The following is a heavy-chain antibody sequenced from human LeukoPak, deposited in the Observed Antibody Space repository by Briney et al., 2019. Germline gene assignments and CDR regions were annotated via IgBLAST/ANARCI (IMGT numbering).Heavy chain of an antibody. Sequence: GGSLRLSCAASGFTFSSYGMHWVRQAPGKGLEWVAVISYDGSNKYYADSVKGRFTISRDNSNNTLYLQMNSLRAEDTAVYYCAGGSSPYYYYGMDVWGQGTTVTVSS. D-gene: IGHD6-6*01. CDR1: GFTFSSYG. CDR3: AGGSSPYYYYGMDV. CDR2: ISYDGSNK. V-gene: IGHV3-30*03. J-gene: IGHJ6*02.